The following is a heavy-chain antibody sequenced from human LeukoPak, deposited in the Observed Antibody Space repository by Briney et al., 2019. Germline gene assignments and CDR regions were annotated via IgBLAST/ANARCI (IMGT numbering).Heavy chain of an antibody. CDR3: AKEGLAAAHFDY. J-gene: IGHJ4*02. V-gene: IGHV4-59*11. CDR2: IYYSGST. D-gene: IGHD6-13*01. Sequence: PSETLSLTCTVSGGSISSHYWSWIRQPPGKGLEWIGYIYYSGSTNYNPSLKSRVTISVDTSKNQFSLKLSSVTAADTAVYYCAKEGLAAAHFDYWGQGTLVTVSS. CDR1: GGSISSHY.